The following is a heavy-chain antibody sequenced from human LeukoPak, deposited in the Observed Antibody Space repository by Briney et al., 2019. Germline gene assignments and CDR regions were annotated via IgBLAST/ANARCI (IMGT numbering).Heavy chain of an antibody. CDR3: AKVLNYYGSGYFDY. Sequence: GGSLRLSCTASGFTFSSYAMSWIRQAPGKGLEWVSAISGSGGSTHYADSVKGRCTISRDNSKNTLYLQMNSLRAEDTAVYYCAKVLNYYGSGYFDYWGQGTLVTVSS. CDR2: ISGSGGST. J-gene: IGHJ4*02. D-gene: IGHD3-10*01. CDR1: GFTFSSYA. V-gene: IGHV3-23*01.